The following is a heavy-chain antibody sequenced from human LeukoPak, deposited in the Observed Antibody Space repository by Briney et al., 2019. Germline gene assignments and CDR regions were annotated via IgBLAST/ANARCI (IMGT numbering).Heavy chain of an antibody. CDR3: AKDLWPTRDDRTRYYYYGMDV. D-gene: IGHD3-3*01. Sequence: NKYYADSVKGRFTISRDNSKNTLYLQMNSLRAEDRAVYYCAKDLWPTRDDRTRYYYYGMDVWGQGTTVTVSS. J-gene: IGHJ6*02. CDR2: NK. V-gene: IGHV3-30*02.